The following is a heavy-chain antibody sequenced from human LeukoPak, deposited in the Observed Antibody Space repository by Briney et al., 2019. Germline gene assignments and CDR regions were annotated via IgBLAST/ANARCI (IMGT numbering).Heavy chain of an antibody. J-gene: IGHJ4*02. CDR1: GFTFSNAW. D-gene: IGHD1-14*01. V-gene: IGHV3-7*01. CDR3: ARTDAVTVDY. CDR2: IKQDGSEK. Sequence: GGSLRLSCAASGFTFSNAWMSWVRQAPGKGLEWVANIKQDGSEKYYVDSVKGRFTISRDNAKNSLYLQMNSLRAEGTAVYYCARTDAVTVDYWGQGTLVTVSS.